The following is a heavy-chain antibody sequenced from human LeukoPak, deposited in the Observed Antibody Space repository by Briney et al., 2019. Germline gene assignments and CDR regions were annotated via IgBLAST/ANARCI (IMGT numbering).Heavy chain of an antibody. CDR2: ISGSGRTI. V-gene: IGHV3-48*04. Sequence: GGYLRLSCAASGFTFSSYSMNWVRQAPGKGLEWVSYISGSGRTIYYADSVKGRFTISRDNAKNSLYLQMNSLRAEDTAVYYCARVRFNYYYMDVWGKGTTVAVSS. J-gene: IGHJ6*03. CDR1: GFTFSSYS. CDR3: ARVRFNYYYMDV. D-gene: IGHD3-3*01.